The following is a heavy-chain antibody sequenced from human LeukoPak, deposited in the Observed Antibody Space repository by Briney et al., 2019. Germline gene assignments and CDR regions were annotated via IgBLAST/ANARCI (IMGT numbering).Heavy chain of an antibody. CDR3: ARDHCTPGTCLGGH. J-gene: IGHJ4*02. CDR1: GDTFIPYT. D-gene: IGHD2-15*01. V-gene: IGHV1-69*04. Sequence: ASVKVSCKASGDTFIPYTFSWVRQAPGQGLEWIGRIIPSLDVANYAQKFQGRVTLSVDRDTATTYMEVTSLRSEDTAIYYCARDHCTPGTCLGGHWGQGTLVAVSS. CDR2: IIPSLDVA.